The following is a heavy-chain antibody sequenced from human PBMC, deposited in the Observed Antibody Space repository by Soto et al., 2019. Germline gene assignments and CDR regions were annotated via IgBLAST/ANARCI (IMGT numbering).Heavy chain of an antibody. Sequence: FSVKVSRKACGGVYSSDTISWVRQAPGQGLEWMGRIIPTVGMANYAQNFRGRVKITADKPTGTAYMEQSSLRSEDTAVYYCERDNYGHYVMDFWGQGTPVTVSS. CDR2: IIPTVGMA. CDR3: ERDNYGHYVMDF. V-gene: IGHV1-69*04. D-gene: IGHD4-17*01. J-gene: IGHJ6*02. CDR1: GGVYSSDT.